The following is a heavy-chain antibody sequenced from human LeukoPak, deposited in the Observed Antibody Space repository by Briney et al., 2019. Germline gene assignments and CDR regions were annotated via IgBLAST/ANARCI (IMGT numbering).Heavy chain of an antibody. Sequence: GGSLRLSCAASGLTFSGFHMQWVRQAPGKGLEWVAFIRYDGSNKYYADSVKGRFTISRDNSKNTLFLQMNNLRAEDTAVYYCAIDLSLYYYDSSGYFYSWGQGTLVTVSS. CDR1: GLTFSGFH. J-gene: IGHJ4*02. CDR2: IRYDGSNK. V-gene: IGHV3-30*02. D-gene: IGHD3-22*01. CDR3: AIDLSLYYYDSSGYFYS.